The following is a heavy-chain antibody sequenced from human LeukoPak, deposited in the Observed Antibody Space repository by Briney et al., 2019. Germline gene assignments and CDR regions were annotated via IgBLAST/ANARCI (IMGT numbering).Heavy chain of an antibody. Sequence: SQTLSLTCAISGDSVSSNSITWNWIRQSPSRGLEWLGRTYYRSTWYNDYAVSVRGRITVNPDTSKNQFSLHLSSVTPEDTAVYYCARRLTQYDCFDPWGQGILVTVSS. D-gene: IGHD2-2*01. J-gene: IGHJ5*02. CDR1: GDSVSSNSIT. CDR3: ARRLTQYDCFDP. CDR2: TYYRSTWYN. V-gene: IGHV6-1*01.